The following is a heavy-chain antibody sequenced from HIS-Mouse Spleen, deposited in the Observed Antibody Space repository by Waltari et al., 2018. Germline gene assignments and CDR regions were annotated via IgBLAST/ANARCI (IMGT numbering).Heavy chain of an antibody. CDR3: IATTGY. D-gene: IGHD3-9*01. J-gene: IGHJ4*02. CDR2: IKSKPDGGTK. CDR1: GFTFSNAW. V-gene: IGHV3-15*01. Sequence: EVQLVESGGGLVKPGGSLRLSCAASGFTFSNAWMSWVRQAPGKGLEWVGRIKSKPDGGTKDYAAPVKGRFTISRDDSKTTLYLQMNSLKTEDTAGYYGIATTGYWGQGTLVTVSS.